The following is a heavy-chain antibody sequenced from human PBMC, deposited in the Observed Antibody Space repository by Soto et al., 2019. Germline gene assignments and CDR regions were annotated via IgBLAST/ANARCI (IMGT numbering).Heavy chain of an antibody. D-gene: IGHD2-2*02. Sequence: SETLSLTCTVSGGSISSYYWSWIRQPPGKGLEWIGYIYYSGSTNYNPSLKSRVTISVDTSKNQFSLKLSSVTAADTAVYYCARDRIVVVPAAIYNWFDPWGQGTLVTVSS. CDR1: GGSISSYY. CDR3: ARDRIVVVPAAIYNWFDP. CDR2: IYYSGST. V-gene: IGHV4-59*01. J-gene: IGHJ5*02.